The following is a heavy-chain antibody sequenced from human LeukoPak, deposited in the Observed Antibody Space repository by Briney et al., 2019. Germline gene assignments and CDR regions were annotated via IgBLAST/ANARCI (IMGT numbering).Heavy chain of an antibody. CDR1: GFIFSSFA. CDR2: ISGSGGRT. J-gene: IGHJ4*02. D-gene: IGHD4-17*01. Sequence: GGSLRLSCGPSGFIFSSFAMSWVRQAPGEGREWVSAISGSGGRTYYADSVKSGFTISRDNYKNTLYLQMNSLRAEDTAVYYCANDGDYDPLDYWGQGTLVTVSS. V-gene: IGHV3-23*01. CDR3: ANDGDYDPLDY.